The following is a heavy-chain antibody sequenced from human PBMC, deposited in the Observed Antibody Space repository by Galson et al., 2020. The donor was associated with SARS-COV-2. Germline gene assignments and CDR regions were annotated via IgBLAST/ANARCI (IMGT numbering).Heavy chain of an antibody. Sequence: GGSLRFSCAASGSTFSSYTITWVRQAPGQGLERVSSLSGSGGSTNYADSVKGRFTISGDNSKNILYLQMNSLRAEDTAIYYCAKHTAYFYGMHVWGQGTTVTVSS. J-gene: IGHJ6*02. CDR1: GSTFSSYT. CDR3: AKHTAYFYGMHV. V-gene: IGHV3-23*01. D-gene: IGHD5-18*01. CDR2: LSGSGGST.